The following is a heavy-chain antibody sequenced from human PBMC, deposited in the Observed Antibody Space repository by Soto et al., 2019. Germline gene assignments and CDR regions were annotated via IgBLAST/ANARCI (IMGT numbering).Heavy chain of an antibody. CDR1: GYTFDKYW. D-gene: IGHD6-19*01. Sequence: GESLKISCNVSGYTFDKYWIGWVRQTPGRGLEWMGIIYPEDSDTTYSPAFQGQVSISADRSITTAYLQWSSLKASDTAVYYCARHPLGTAADSAVAGAADYWGQGTLVTVYS. V-gene: IGHV5-51*01. CDR3: ARHPLGTAADSAVAGAADY. J-gene: IGHJ4*02. CDR2: IYPEDSDT.